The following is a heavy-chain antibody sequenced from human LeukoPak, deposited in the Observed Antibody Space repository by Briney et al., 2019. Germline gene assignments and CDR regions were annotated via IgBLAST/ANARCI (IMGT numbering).Heavy chain of an antibody. J-gene: IGHJ4*02. D-gene: IGHD4-23*01. Sequence: ASVRVSCKASGYTFTSYGISWVRQAPGQGLEWMGWISAYNGNTNYAQKLQGRVTMTTDTSTSTAYMELRSLSSDDTAVYFCARDHYYYGGNSLFDYWGQGTLVTVSS. CDR2: ISAYNGNT. CDR3: ARDHYYYGGNSLFDY. V-gene: IGHV1-18*01. CDR1: GYTFTSYG.